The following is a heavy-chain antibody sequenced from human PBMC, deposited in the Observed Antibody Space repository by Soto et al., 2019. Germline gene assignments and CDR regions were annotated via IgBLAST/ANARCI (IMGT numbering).Heavy chain of an antibody. CDR1: GGTFSSYA. Sequence: SVKVSCKASGGTFSSYAISWVRQATGQGLEWMGGIIPIFGTANYAQKFQGRVTMTEDTSTDTAYMELSSLRSEDTAVYYCETVTTYYFDYWGQGTLVTVSS. V-gene: IGHV1-69*06. J-gene: IGHJ4*02. D-gene: IGHD4-4*01. CDR2: IIPIFGTA. CDR3: ETVTTYYFDY.